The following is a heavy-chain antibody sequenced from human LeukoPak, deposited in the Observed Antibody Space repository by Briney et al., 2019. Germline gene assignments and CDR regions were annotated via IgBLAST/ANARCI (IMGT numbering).Heavy chain of an antibody. J-gene: IGHJ4*02. CDR3: AKDRGRYEIDY. CDR1: GFTFSSYG. V-gene: IGHV3-30*18. CDR2: ISYDGSNK. D-gene: IGHD5-12*01. Sequence: GGSLRLSCAASGFTFSSYGMHWVRQAPGKGLEWVAVISYDGSNKYYADSVKGRFTISRDSSKNTLYLQMNSLRAEDTAVYYCAKDRGRYEIDYWGQGTLVTVSS.